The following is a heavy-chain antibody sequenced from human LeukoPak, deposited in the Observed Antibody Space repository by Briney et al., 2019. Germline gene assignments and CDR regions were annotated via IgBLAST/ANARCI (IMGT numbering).Heavy chain of an antibody. CDR3: ASSQVGATFAFDI. Sequence: PSETLSLTCAVYGGSFSGYYWSWIRQPPGKGLEWIGEINHSGSTNYNPSLKSRVTISVDTSKNQFSLKLSSVTAADTAVYYCASSQVGATFAFDIWGQGTMVTVSS. D-gene: IGHD1-26*01. CDR2: INHSGST. J-gene: IGHJ3*02. CDR1: GGSFSGYY. V-gene: IGHV4-34*01.